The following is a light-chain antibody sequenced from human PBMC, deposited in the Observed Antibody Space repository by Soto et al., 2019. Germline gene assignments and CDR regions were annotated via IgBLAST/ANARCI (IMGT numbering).Light chain of an antibody. CDR3: QSYDNTLTSSEVV. Sequence: QSVLTQPPSVSAAPGQKVTISCSGSNSNIGNNYVSWYQQVPGTAPKLLIYGNNHRPSGVPDRFSASKSGTSASLAITGLQAEDEADYYCQSYDNTLTSSEVVFGGGTKVTVL. CDR1: NSNIGNNY. CDR2: GNN. V-gene: IGLV1-40*01. J-gene: IGLJ2*01.